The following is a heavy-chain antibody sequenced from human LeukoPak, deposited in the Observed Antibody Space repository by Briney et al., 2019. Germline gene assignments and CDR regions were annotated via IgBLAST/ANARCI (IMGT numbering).Heavy chain of an antibody. J-gene: IGHJ4*03. Sequence: PGGSLRLSCAASGFTFSSYTMHWVRQAPGKGLEHVSAIGSNGGSTYHANSVKGRFIITRDNSKNTLYLQMGSLRAEDMAVYYCVRTIAVAVAFDYWGQGTVVTVSS. D-gene: IGHD6-19*01. V-gene: IGHV3-64*01. CDR1: GFTFSSYT. CDR2: IGSNGGST. CDR3: VRTIAVAVAFDY.